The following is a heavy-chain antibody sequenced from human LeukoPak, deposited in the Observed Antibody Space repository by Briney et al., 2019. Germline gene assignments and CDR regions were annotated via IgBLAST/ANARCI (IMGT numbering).Heavy chain of an antibody. CDR2: ISSSTSAI. CDR3: ARDLGGSSWSLRAFDI. CDR1: GFTFSSYS. D-gene: IGHD6-13*01. Sequence: GGSLRLSCAASGFTFSSYSMNWVRQAPGKGLECVSYISSSTSAIYYADSVKGRLTISRDNAKNSLSLQMNTLRAEDTAVYFCARDLGGSSWSLRAFDIWGQGTMVTVSS. J-gene: IGHJ3*02. V-gene: IGHV3-48*04.